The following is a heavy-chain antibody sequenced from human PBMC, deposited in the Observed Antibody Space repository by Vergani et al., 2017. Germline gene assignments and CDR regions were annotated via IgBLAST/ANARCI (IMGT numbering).Heavy chain of an antibody. D-gene: IGHD3-22*01. CDR1: GFPFSSYG. Sequence: QVQLVESGGGVVQPGGSLRLSCAASGFPFSSYGMHWVRQAPGKGLEWVAFIRYDGSNKYYADSVKGRFTISRDNYKNTLYLQMNSLRAEDTAVYYCAKDRHYYDSSGYYYGYWGQGTLVTVSS. V-gene: IGHV3-30*02. CDR2: IRYDGSNK. J-gene: IGHJ4*02. CDR3: AKDRHYYDSSGYYYGY.